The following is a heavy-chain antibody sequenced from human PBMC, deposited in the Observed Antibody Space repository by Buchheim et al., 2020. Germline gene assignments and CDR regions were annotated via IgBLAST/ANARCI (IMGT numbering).Heavy chain of an antibody. CDR3: AGESSNYMYGMDV. J-gene: IGHJ6*01. Sequence: EVQLVESGGGLVQPGGSLRLSCAGSGFTFNYYWMHWVRQVPGKGLVWVSRINADGSVTNYADSVKGRFTISRDTAMNTLYLQMNSLRVEDTAIYYCAGESSNYMYGMDVWGQGTT. CDR1: GFTFNYYW. CDR2: INADGSVT. D-gene: IGHD2-2*01. V-gene: IGHV3-74*01.